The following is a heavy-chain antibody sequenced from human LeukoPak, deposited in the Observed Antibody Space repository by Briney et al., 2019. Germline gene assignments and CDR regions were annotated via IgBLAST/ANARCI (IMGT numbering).Heavy chain of an antibody. V-gene: IGHV3-21*01. CDR3: ARDGIFDY. CDR2: IRSGSTYI. Sequence: GGSLRLSCAASGFTFSTYSMHWVRQAPGKGLEWISSIRSGSTYINYADSVKGRFTISRDDAKKSLYLQMNSLRAEDTAVYYCARDGIFDYWGQGTLVTVSS. J-gene: IGHJ4*02. CDR1: GFTFSTYS.